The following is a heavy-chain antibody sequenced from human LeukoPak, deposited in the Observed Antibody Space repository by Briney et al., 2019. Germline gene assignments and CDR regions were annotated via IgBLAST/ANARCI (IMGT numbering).Heavy chain of an antibody. CDR3: ARSPAGTTSHRGIFDY. CDR2: ISDTGKT. J-gene: IGHJ4*02. CDR1: AASLSSYY. V-gene: IGHV4-59*12. D-gene: IGHD3-10*01. Sequence: SEALSLTCSVSAASLSSYYWDCLRQSPGKGLECIGYISDTGKTESNPSLKSRVTISLDMSKKQFSLKLRSVTAADSTDYYCARSPAGTTSHRGIFDYWGQGILVTVSS.